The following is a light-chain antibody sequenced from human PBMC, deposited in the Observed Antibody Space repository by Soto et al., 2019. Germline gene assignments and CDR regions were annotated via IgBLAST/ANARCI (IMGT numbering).Light chain of an antibody. V-gene: IGKV3-20*01. CDR1: QSVGGSY. CDR2: GPS. J-gene: IGKJ2*01. Sequence: EIVLTQSPATLSLSPGERATLSCRASQSVGGSYVAWYQQKPGQAPRLLIYGPSTRATGVPDRFSGSGSWTEFTLTISRLEPEDVAVYYCQQYGSSPPYTFGQGTKLEIK. CDR3: QQYGSSPPYT.